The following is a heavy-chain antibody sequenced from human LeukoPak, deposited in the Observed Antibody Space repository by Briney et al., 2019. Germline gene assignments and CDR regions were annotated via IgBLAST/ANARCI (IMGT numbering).Heavy chain of an antibody. V-gene: IGHV4-34*01. CDR1: GGSLIDYY. CDR3: ARQDKDIWNYYNMDV. D-gene: IGHD2-15*01. J-gene: IGHJ6*03. Sequence: SETLSLTCAGSGGSLIDYYWSWIRQPPGKGLEWIGEISHSGSTRYSPSLKSRVTVSVDTSNNQFSLNLTSVTAADTAVYYCARQDKDIWNYYNMDVWGKGTTVTASS. CDR2: ISHSGST.